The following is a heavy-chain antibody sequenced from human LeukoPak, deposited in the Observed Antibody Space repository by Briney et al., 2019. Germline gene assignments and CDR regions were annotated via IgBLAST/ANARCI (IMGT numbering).Heavy chain of an antibody. D-gene: IGHD6-6*01. J-gene: IGHJ4*02. CDR2: TYYRSKWYN. V-gene: IGHV6-1*01. Sequence: SQTLSLTCAISGDSVSSNSAAWNWIRQSPSRGLEWLGRTYYRSKWYNDYAVSVKSRITINPDTSKNQFSLQLNSVTPEDTAVYYCARDWGSIAARLIISDYWGQGTLVTVSS. CDR3: ARDWGSIAARLIISDY. CDR1: GDSVSSNSAA.